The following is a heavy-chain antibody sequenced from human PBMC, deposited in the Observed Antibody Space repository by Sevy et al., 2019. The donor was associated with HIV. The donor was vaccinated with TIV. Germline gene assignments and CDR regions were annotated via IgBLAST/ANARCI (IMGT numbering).Heavy chain of an antibody. J-gene: IGHJ4*02. CDR3: ARASGQSTSSRYFDF. D-gene: IGHD6-6*01. CDR2: IHYSGSN. CDR1: GDSISSYY. V-gene: IGHV4-59*01. Sequence: SETLSLTCTVSGDSISSYYWSWMRQPPGKGLEWIGYIHYSGSNNYNPSLKSRVTISVDTSKSQFSLNLNSVTAADTAVYFCARASGQSTSSRYFDFWGQGTLVTVSS.